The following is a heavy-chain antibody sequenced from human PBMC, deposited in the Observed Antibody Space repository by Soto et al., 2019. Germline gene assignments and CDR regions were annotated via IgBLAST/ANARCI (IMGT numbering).Heavy chain of an antibody. CDR2: IYYTGTT. CDR3: VRDDFGLGLDY. V-gene: IGHV4-59*12. J-gene: IGHJ4*02. CDR1: GGSISSYY. D-gene: IGHD1-26*01. Sequence: SETLSLTCTVSGGSISSYYWSWIRQPPGKGLEWIGYIYYTGTTTYNPSIKSRVTISVDSSKNQFSLFLQMNSLRAEDTAVYYCVRDDFGLGLDYWGLGTLVTGSP.